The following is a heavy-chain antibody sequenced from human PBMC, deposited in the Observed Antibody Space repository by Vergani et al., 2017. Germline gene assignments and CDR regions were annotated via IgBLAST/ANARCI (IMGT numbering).Heavy chain of an antibody. V-gene: IGHV3-21*03. J-gene: IGHJ4*02. CDR2: ISSSSSYI. D-gene: IGHD2-15*01. CDR1: GFTFSSYA. Sequence: VQLVESGGGVVQPGRSLRLSCAASGFTFSSYAMHWVRQAPGKGLEWVSSISSSSSYIYYADSVKGRFTISRDDSKNTLYLQMNSLKTEDTAVYYCTTEGPYCSGGSCYVDYWGQGTLVTVSS. CDR3: TTEGPYCSGGSCYVDY.